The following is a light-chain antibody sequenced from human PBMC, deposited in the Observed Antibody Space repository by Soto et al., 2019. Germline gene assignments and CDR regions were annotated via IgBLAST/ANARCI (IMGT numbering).Light chain of an antibody. CDR3: QQYDNLLPIT. Sequence: IQMTQSPSSLSASVGDRVTITCQASQDIAKNLNWYQQKPGKAPKLLIYDASSLQTGVPSRFXGSGSPTHSPFTIRSLQSEDIATYSCQQYDNLLPITFGQGPRLEIK. V-gene: IGKV1-33*01. CDR1: QDIAKN. CDR2: DAS. J-gene: IGKJ5*01.